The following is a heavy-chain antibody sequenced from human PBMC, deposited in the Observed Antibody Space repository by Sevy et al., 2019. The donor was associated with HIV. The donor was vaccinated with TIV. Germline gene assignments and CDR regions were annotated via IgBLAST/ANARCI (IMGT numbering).Heavy chain of an antibody. J-gene: IGHJ1*01. D-gene: IGHD6-13*01. CDR2: IYHSGST. CDR3: ARGSPIAEAGTNFRH. CDR1: GGSISTTYW. V-gene: IGHV4-4*02. Sequence: SETLSLTCTVSGGSISTTYWWGWVRQPPGKGLEWIGEIYHSGSTNYNPSLKRRVTISVDKSKNQFSLKLNSVTAADTAVYYCARGSPIAEAGTNFRHWGQGTLVTVSS.